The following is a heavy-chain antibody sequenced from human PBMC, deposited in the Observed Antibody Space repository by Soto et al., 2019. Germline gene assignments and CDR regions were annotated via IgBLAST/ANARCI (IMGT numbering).Heavy chain of an antibody. V-gene: IGHV3-72*01. CDR1: GFTFSDHY. D-gene: IGHD3-10*01. CDR2: SKNKADSYTT. CDR3: TVWDSGNDFGAA. Sequence: EVQLVESGGGLVQPGGSLRLSCAASGFTFSDHYMDWVRQAPGKGLEWVGRSKNKADSYTTEYAASVKGRFTISRDGSKNSLFLQMNSLKAEDRAVCYCTVWDSGNDFGAAWGQGILVTVSS. J-gene: IGHJ4*02.